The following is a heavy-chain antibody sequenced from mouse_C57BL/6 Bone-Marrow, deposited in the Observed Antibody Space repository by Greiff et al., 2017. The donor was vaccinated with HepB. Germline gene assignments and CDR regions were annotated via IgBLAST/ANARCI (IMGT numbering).Heavy chain of an antibody. D-gene: IGHD2-5*01. Sequence: VQLQQPGPELVKPGASVKLSCKASGYTFTSYWMHWVKQRPGQGLEWIGNINPSNGGTNYNEKFKSKATLTVDKSSSTAYMQLSSLTSEDSAVYYCARGGDRYYSNYEGWFAYWGQGTLVTVSA. J-gene: IGHJ3*01. CDR2: INPSNGGT. CDR3: ARGGDRYYSNYEGWFAY. CDR1: GYTFTSYW. V-gene: IGHV1-53*01.